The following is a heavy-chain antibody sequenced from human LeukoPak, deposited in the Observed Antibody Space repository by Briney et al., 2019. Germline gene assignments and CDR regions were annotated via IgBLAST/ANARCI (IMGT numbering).Heavy chain of an antibody. V-gene: IGHV4-59*08. J-gene: IGHJ6*02. CDR1: GGSISSYY. CDR2: IYYSGST. D-gene: IGHD2-2*01. CDR3: ARSQLPGPYYYGMDV. Sequence: SETLSLTCTVSGGSISSYYWSWIRQPPGKGLEWIGYIYYSGSTNYNPSLKSRVTISVDTSKNQFSLKLSSVTAADTAVYYCARSQLPGPYYYGMDVWGQGTTVTVSS.